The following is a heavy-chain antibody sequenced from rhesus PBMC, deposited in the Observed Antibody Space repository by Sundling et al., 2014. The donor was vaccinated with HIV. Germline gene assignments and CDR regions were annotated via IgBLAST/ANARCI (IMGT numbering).Heavy chain of an antibody. D-gene: IGHD1-26*01. CDR2: IYDTSEST. J-gene: IGHJ4*01. CDR3: VRSQGWNYPFDS. V-gene: IGHV4-76*01. CDR1: GASISGPYG. Sequence: QVQLQESGPGLWRPSETLSLTCAVSGASISGPYGWGWIRQPPGKGLEWIGNIYDTSESTYYNPSLKSRVTISKDTFKNQFSLKLSSVTAADTAVYYCVRSQGWNYPFDSWGQGVLVTVSS.